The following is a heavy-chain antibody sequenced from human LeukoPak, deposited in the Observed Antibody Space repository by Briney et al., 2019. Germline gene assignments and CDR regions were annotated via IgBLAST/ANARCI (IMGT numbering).Heavy chain of an antibody. Sequence: GGSLRLSCTASGFSFTIYNMNWVRQTPGKGLEWVSYISGSSFSIYYADSVKGRFTISRDNAKNSLYLQMNSLRDEDTAVYYCARGSPGGMDVWGQGTTVTVSS. J-gene: IGHJ6*02. CDR2: ISGSSFSI. V-gene: IGHV3-48*02. CDR3: ARGSPGGMDV. D-gene: IGHD3-10*01. CDR1: GFSFTIYN.